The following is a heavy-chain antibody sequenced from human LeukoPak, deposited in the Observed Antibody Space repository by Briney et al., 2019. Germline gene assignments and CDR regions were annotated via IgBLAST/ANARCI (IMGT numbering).Heavy chain of an antibody. CDR2: IYSSGST. Sequence: SETLSLTCTVSGGSVSSYYWSWIRQPPGKGLEWIGYIYSSGSTNYNPSLKSRVTISVDTSKNQLSLKLSSVTAVDTAVYYCARDFGRGYNWFDPWGQGTPVTVSS. J-gene: IGHJ5*02. CDR1: GGSVSSYY. V-gene: IGHV4-59*02. CDR3: ARDFGRGYNWFDP. D-gene: IGHD3-3*01.